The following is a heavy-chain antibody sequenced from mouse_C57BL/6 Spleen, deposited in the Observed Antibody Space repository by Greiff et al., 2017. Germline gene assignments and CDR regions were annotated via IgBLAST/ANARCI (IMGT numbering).Heavy chain of an antibody. D-gene: IGHD2-2*01. Sequence: QVQLQQPGAELVRPGSSVKLSCKASGYTFTSYWMHWVKQRPIQGLEWIGNIDPSDSETHYNQKFKDQATLTVDKSSSTAYKQLSSLTSEDSAVCYCAKGYDGYEGGFAYWGQGTLVTVAA. CDR1: GYTFTSYW. J-gene: IGHJ3*01. V-gene: IGHV1-52*01. CDR3: AKGYDGYEGGFAY. CDR2: IDPSDSET.